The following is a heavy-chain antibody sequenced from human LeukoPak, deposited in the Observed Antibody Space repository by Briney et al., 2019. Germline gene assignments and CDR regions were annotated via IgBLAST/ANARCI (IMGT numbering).Heavy chain of an antibody. D-gene: IGHD4-17*01. J-gene: IGHJ5*02. V-gene: IGHV1-2*02. Sequence: ASVKVSCKASGYTFTGYYMHWVRQAPGQGLEWMGWINPNSGGTIYAQKFQGRVTMTEDTSTDTAYMELSSLRSEDTAVYYCAKGAFYGDPKFDPWGQGTLVTVSS. CDR1: GYTFTGYY. CDR3: AKGAFYGDPKFDP. CDR2: INPNSGGT.